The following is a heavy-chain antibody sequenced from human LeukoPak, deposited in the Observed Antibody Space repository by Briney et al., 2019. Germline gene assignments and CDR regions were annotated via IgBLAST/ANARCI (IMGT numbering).Heavy chain of an antibody. CDR2: INQDGSEI. J-gene: IGHJ2*01. CDR3: AREQGIMIVVRTTNWYFDL. Sequence: HPGGSLRLSCAASAFTFSNYWMSWVRQAPGKGLEWVANINQDGSEIYYVDSVKGRFTISRDNAKNSLYLQINSVRADDTAVYYCAREQGIMIVVRTTNWYFDLWGRGTLVTVSS. D-gene: IGHD3-22*01. V-gene: IGHV3-7*01. CDR1: AFTFSNYW.